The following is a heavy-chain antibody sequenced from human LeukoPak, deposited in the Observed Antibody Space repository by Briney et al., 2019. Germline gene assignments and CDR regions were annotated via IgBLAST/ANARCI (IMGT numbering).Heavy chain of an antibody. D-gene: IGHD3-10*01. J-gene: IGHJ6*02. CDR3: ARVRITMVRGVIIMAAYYYYGMDV. Sequence: PSETLSLTCAVYGVSFSGYYWSWIRQPPGKGLEWIGEINHSGSTNYNPSLKSRVTISVDTSKNQFSLKLSSVTAADTAVYYCARVRITMVRGVIIMAAYYYYGMDVWGQGTTVTVSS. V-gene: IGHV4-34*01. CDR2: INHSGST. CDR1: GVSFSGYY.